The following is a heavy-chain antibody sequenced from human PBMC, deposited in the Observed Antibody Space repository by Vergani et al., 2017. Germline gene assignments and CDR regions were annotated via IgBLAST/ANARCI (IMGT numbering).Heavy chain of an antibody. V-gene: IGHV3-30*02. CDR3: AKYLRDYRDGVHDS. D-gene: IGHD3-16*01. J-gene: IGHJ4*02. CDR2: IGKNGINT. Sequence: QVQLVESAGGVVQPGGSLRLSCAASGFTFSNFGMHWIRPATGQGLEWLTYIGKNGINTRNRDAVKGRFTVSRDNSKDILYLQMDSLRSEDTEIYYCAKYLRDYRDGVHDSWGPGTLVIVSS. CDR1: GFTFSNFG.